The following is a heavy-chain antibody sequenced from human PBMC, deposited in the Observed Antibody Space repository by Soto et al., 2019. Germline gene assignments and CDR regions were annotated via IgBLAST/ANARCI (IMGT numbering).Heavy chain of an antibody. V-gene: IGHV1-69*13. CDR1: GGSFSSYA. J-gene: IGHJ4*02. CDR3: AREGRHFDY. CDR2: INPIFGTA. Sequence: SVKVSCKASGGSFSSYAISWVRQAPGQGLEWMGAINPIFGTAHYAQKFQGRVAITADELTSTAYMELTRLSSDDTAVYFCAREGRHFDYWGQGTLVTVSS.